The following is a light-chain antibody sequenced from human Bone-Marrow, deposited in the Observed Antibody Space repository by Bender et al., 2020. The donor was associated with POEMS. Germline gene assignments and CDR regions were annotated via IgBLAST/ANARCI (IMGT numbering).Light chain of an antibody. J-gene: IGLJ1*01. Sequence: QSALTQPASVSGSPGQSITISCTGTSSDVGSNNLVSWYQQHPGKAPKLIIYEVSKRPSGVSNRFSASKSGNTASLTISGLQPEDEAEYYCCSYAGSYSLYVFGTVTKVTVL. V-gene: IGLV2-23*02. CDR2: EVS. CDR1: SSDVGSNNL. CDR3: CSYAGSYSLYV.